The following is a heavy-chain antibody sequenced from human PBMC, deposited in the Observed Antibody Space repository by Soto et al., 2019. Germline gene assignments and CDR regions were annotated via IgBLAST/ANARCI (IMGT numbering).Heavy chain of an antibody. CDR2: INPSNGGT. D-gene: IGHD2-2*01. Sequence: ASVKVSCKASGYTFTGYYMHWVRQAPGQGLEWMGWINPSNGGTKYSQKFQDRVTMTRDTSTSTAYMELSSLRSEDTAVYYCAAWAGYCSSSSCNPPLDYWGQGTLVTVSS. V-gene: IGHV1-2*02. J-gene: IGHJ4*02. CDR1: GYTFTGYY. CDR3: AAWAGYCSSSSCNPPLDY.